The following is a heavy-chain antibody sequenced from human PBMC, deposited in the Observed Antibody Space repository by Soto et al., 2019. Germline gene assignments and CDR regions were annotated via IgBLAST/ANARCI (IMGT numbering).Heavy chain of an antibody. Sequence: GGSLRLSCAASGFTFSYYYMSWIRQAPGKGLGWISYISTTSTYTNYADSVKGRFTISRDNAKNSLHLQMNSLRAEDTALYYCARGAAGGGDYWGQGTLVTVSS. CDR2: ISTTSTYT. CDR3: ARGAAGGGDY. CDR1: GFTFSYYY. V-gene: IGHV3-11*06. D-gene: IGHD2-21*01. J-gene: IGHJ4*02.